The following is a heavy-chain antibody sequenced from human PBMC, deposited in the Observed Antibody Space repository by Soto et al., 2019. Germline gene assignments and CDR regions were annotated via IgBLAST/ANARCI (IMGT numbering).Heavy chain of an antibody. CDR1: GGTFSSYA. CDR3: ARVGLDCSGGSCYSLSNYYYYGMDV. D-gene: IGHD2-15*01. Sequence: SVKVSCKASGGTFSSYAISWVRRAPGQGLEWMGGIIPIFGTANYAQKFQGRVTITADESTSTAYMELSSLRSEDTAVYYCARVGLDCSGGSCYSLSNYYYYGMDVWGQGTTVTVSS. V-gene: IGHV1-69*13. J-gene: IGHJ6*02. CDR2: IIPIFGTA.